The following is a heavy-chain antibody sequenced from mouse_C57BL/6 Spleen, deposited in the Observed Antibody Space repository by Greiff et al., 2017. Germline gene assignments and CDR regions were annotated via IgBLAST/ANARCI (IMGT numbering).Heavy chain of an antibody. CDR3: ARPYLYYFDY. CDR2: ISSGSSTI. CDR1: GFTFSDYG. D-gene: IGHD6-5*01. V-gene: IGHV5-17*01. J-gene: IGHJ2*01. Sequence: VKVEESGGGLVKPGGSLKLSCAASGFTFSDYGMHWVRQAPEKGLEWVAYISSGSSTIYYADTVKGRFTISRGNAKNTLFLQMTSLRSEDTAMYYCARPYLYYFDYWGQGTTLTVSS.